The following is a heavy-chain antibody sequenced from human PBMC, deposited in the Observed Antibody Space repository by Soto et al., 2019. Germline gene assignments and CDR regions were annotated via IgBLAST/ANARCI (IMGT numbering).Heavy chain of an antibody. V-gene: IGHV1-18*01. J-gene: IGHJ4*02. Sequence: QVQLVQYGAEVKKPGASVKVSCKASGYTFTSYGISWVRQAPGQGLEWMGWINAYNGNTNYAQKLQGRVTMTTDTXXXXXXXXXXXXXXXXTAVFYXXTDPVAGTYFDYWGQGTLVTVSS. CDR2: INAYNGNT. D-gene: IGHD6-19*01. CDR3: XTDPVAGTYFDY. CDR1: GYTFTSYG.